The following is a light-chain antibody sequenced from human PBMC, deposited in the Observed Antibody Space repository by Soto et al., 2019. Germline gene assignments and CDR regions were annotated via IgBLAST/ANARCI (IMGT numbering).Light chain of an antibody. J-gene: IGKJ1*01. CDR2: WAS. V-gene: IGKV4-1*01. Sequence: DIVMTQSPDSLAVSLGERATINCKSSQSLLHLAWYQQKPGQPPKLLIYWASTRESGVPARFSGSASGTDFPLTISSLRAEDVAVYYCQQYYTTPVTFGQGTKVELK. CDR1: QSLLH. CDR3: QQYYTTPVT.